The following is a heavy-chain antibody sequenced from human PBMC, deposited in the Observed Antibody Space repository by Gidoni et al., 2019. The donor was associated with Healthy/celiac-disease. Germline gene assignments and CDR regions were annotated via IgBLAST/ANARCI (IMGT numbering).Heavy chain of an antibody. V-gene: IGHV1-69*08. CDR1: GGTLSSYT. CDR2: IIPILGIA. CDR3: AREGRVDY. Sequence: QVQLVQSGAEVKKPGSSVKVPCKGSGGTLSSYTVSWVQRTPGQGLEWMGRIIPILGIANYAQKFQGRVTITADKSTSTAYMELSSLRSEDTAVYYCAREGRVDYWGQGTLVTISS. D-gene: IGHD2-15*01. J-gene: IGHJ4*02.